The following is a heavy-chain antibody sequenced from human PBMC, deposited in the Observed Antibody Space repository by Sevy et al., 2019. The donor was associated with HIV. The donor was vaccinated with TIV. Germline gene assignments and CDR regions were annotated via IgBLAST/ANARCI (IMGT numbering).Heavy chain of an antibody. Sequence: ASVKVSCKASGGTFSSYAISWVRQAPGQGLEWMGGIIPIFGTANYAQKFQGRVTITADESTSTAYMELNSLRSEDTAVYYCARNIAAAATTRVWFDPWGQGTLVTVSS. J-gene: IGHJ5*02. V-gene: IGHV1-69*13. D-gene: IGHD6-13*01. CDR2: IIPIFGTA. CDR3: ARNIAAAATTRVWFDP. CDR1: GGTFSSYA.